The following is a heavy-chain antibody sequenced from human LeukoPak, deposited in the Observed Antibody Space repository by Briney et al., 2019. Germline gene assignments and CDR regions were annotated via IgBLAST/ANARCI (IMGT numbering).Heavy chain of an antibody. J-gene: IGHJ4*02. CDR3: ARVCVSHDYYDSSGYYRD. CDR2: MNPNSGNT. Sequence: GASVKVSCKASGYTFTSYDINWVRQATGQGLEWMGWMNPNSGNTGYAQKFQGRVTMTRNTSISTAYMELSSLRSEDTAVYYCARVCVSHDYYDSSGYYRDWGQGTLVTVSS. D-gene: IGHD3-22*01. V-gene: IGHV1-8*01. CDR1: GYTFTSYD.